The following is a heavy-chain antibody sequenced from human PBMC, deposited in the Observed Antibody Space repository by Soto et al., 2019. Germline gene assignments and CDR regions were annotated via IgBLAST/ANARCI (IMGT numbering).Heavy chain of an antibody. CDR3: ARIYTGTAFDY. Sequence: SETLSLTCTVSGGSISSSSYYWGWIRQPPGKGLEWIGSIYYSGSTYYNPSLKSRVTISVDTSKNQFSLKLSSVTAADTAVYYCARIYTGTAFDYWGQGTLVTVSS. CDR2: IYYSGST. J-gene: IGHJ4*02. V-gene: IGHV4-39*01. CDR1: GGSISSSSYY. D-gene: IGHD1-1*01.